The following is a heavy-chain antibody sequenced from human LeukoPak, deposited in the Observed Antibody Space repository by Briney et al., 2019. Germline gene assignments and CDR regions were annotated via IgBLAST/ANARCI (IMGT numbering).Heavy chain of an antibody. V-gene: IGHV6-1*01. Sequence: SQTLSLTFAISGDSVSNNNAAWNWIRQSPSRGLEWLGRTYYRSKWYNDYAVSVKSRITISPDTSKNQFSLQLNSVTPEDTAVYYCARIRVSNWYFDLWGRGTLVTVSS. J-gene: IGHJ2*01. CDR2: TYYRSKWYN. CDR1: GDSVSNNNAA. CDR3: ARIRVSNWYFDL.